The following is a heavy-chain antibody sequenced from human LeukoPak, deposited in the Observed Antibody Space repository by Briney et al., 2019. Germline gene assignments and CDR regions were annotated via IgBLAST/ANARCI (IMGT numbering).Heavy chain of an antibody. CDR3: ARHGWYSSGWYDY. D-gene: IGHD6-19*01. CDR1: GGSISSYY. Sequence: SETLSLTCTVSGGSISSYYWSWIRQPPGKGLEWIGYIYYSGSTNYNPSLKSRVTISVDTSKNQFSLKLSSVTAADTAVCYCARHGWYSSGWYDYWGQGTLVTVSS. CDR2: IYYSGST. V-gene: IGHV4-59*08. J-gene: IGHJ4*02.